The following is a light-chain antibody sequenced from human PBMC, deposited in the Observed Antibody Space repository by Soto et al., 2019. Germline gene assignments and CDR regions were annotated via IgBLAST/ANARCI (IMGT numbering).Light chain of an antibody. Sequence: LPQPPSASATPGQRVTISCSGRSSDVGSNTVNWYQQFPGAAPKLLIYSNDQRPSGVPDRFSASKSGTSASLAISGLQSEDEADYYCATWDDSLFGHVFGTGTKVTVL. CDR3: ATWDDSLFGHV. V-gene: IGLV1-44*01. J-gene: IGLJ1*01. CDR1: SSDVGSNT. CDR2: SND.